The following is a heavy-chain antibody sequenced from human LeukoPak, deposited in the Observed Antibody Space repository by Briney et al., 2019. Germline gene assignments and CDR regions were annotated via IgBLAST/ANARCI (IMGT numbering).Heavy chain of an antibody. Sequence: GGSLRLSCAASGFTFSSYSMNWVRQAPGKGLEWVSSISSSSSYIYYADSVKGRFTISRDNAKNSLYLQMNSLRAEDTAVYYCARDGAKLELPFDCWGQGTLVTVSS. J-gene: IGHJ4*02. CDR1: GFTFSSYS. V-gene: IGHV3-21*01. D-gene: IGHD1-7*01. CDR3: ARDGAKLELPFDC. CDR2: ISSSSSYI.